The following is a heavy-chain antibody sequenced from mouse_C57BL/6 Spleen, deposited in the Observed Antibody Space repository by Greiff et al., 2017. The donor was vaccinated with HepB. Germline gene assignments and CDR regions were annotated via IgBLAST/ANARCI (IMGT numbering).Heavy chain of an antibody. D-gene: IGHD2-5*01. Sequence: EVQLQESGGGLVKPGGSLKLSCAASGFTFSSYAMSWVRQTPEKRLEWVATISDGGSYTYYPDNVKGRFTISRDNAKNNLYLQMSHLKSEDTAMYYCAREGYSNYFDYWGQGTTLTVSS. J-gene: IGHJ2*01. CDR3: AREGYSNYFDY. CDR1: GFTFSSYA. V-gene: IGHV5-4*01. CDR2: ISDGGSYT.